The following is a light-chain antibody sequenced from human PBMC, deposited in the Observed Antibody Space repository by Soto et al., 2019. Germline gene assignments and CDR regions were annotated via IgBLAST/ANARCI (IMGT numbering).Light chain of an antibody. V-gene: IGKV3-20*01. CDR2: GAS. CDR3: QQYVSSPPT. CDR1: QTVNTF. J-gene: IGKJ5*01. Sequence: EIVLTQSPCTLSFSTWERSTLSFRTSQTVNTFLAWYEQKPGRAPRLLIYGASTRAAGIPDRFSGSGSGTDFTLTISRLEPEDFAVYYCQQYVSSPPTFGQGTRLEIK.